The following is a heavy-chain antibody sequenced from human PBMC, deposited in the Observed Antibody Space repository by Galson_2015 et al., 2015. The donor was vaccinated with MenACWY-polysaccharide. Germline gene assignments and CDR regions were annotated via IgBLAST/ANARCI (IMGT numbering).Heavy chain of an antibody. CDR1: GFTFDDYA. J-gene: IGHJ5*01. CDR3: TRDRYCSHAGCSGWFDS. Sequence: SLRLSCAASGFTFDDYAMHWVRQTPEKGLEWVSLITGDGDSTYYADSVRGRFTVSRDNSKNSLYLQVDSLRTEDTALYYCTRDRYCSHAGCSGWFDSWGQGTLVTVSS. V-gene: IGHV3-43*02. D-gene: IGHD2-15*01. CDR2: ITGDGDST.